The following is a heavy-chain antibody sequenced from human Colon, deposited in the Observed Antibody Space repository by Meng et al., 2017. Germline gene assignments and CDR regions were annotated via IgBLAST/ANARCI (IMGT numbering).Heavy chain of an antibody. CDR1: GGSISDYY. V-gene: IGHV4-4*07. D-gene: IGHD4/OR15-4a*01. J-gene: IGHJ5*02. CDR3: ARDHAPFDYGLSRPGLDP. Sequence: QGQLPEAGPGLVKPSETLSLTCNGSGGSISDYYWNWIRQPVGKGLEWIGRIRGSGSTNFNPSLKSRVTMSVDTSKNQFSLKLYSVTAADTAVYFCARDHAPFDYGLSRPGLDPWGQGTLVTVSS. CDR2: IRGSGST.